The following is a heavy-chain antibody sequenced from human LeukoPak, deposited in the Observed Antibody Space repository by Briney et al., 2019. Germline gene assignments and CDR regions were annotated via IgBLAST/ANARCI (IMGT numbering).Heavy chain of an antibody. CDR3: ARVLDLSKRGLDAFDI. CDR1: GGSISSHF. CDR2: VYYSGST. D-gene: IGHD3-16*01. Sequence: SETLSLTCTVSGGSISSHFWSWLRQPPGKGLEWIGYVYYSGSTNYNPSLKSRVTISVDTSKKQFSLKLSSATAADTAVYYCARVLDLSKRGLDAFDIWGQGTMVTVSS. V-gene: IGHV4-59*11. J-gene: IGHJ3*02.